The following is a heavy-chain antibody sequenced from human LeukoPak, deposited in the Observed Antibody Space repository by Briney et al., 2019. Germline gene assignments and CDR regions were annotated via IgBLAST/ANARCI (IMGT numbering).Heavy chain of an antibody. CDR1: GYSFTTYW. Sequence: GESLKISCKGSGYSFTTYWIAWVRQMPGRGLEWMGIISPDDSEIRYSPSFRGQVTISADKSVSTAYLQWSRLKASDTAIYYCARHEGSGSYYSYWGQGTLVTVSS. CDR3: ARHEGSGSYYSY. J-gene: IGHJ4*02. D-gene: IGHD1-26*01. CDR2: ISPDDSEI. V-gene: IGHV5-51*01.